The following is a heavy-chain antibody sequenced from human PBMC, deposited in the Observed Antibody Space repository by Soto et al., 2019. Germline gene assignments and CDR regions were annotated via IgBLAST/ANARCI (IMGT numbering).Heavy chain of an antibody. Sequence: SVKVSCKTSGGTFSSYAISWVRQAPGQGLEWMGGIIPIFGTANYAQKFQGRVTITADESTSTAYMELSSLRSEDTAVYYCARDRYYYDSSGYWYYFDYWGQGTLVTVSS. D-gene: IGHD3-22*01. CDR2: IIPIFGTA. J-gene: IGHJ4*02. CDR3: ARDRYYYDSSGYWYYFDY. V-gene: IGHV1-69*13. CDR1: GGTFSSYA.